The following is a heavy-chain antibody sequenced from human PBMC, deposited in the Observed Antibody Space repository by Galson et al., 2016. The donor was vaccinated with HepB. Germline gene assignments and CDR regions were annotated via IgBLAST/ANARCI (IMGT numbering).Heavy chain of an antibody. CDR1: GFTFSTHA. CDR3: ARDPDKWNFRTIDH. CDR2: IIIDGSSK. D-gene: IGHD1-7*01. V-gene: IGHV3-30-3*01. J-gene: IGHJ4*02. Sequence: SLRLSCAASGFTFSTHAMHWVRQAPGKGLEWVAAIIIDGSSKYYADSVMGRFTISRDNSKNTLYLQMNSLRTEDTAVNHCARDPDKWNFRTIDHWGQGTLVTVSS.